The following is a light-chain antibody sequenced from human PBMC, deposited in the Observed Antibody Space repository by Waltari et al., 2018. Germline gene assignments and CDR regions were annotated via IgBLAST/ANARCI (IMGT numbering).Light chain of an antibody. CDR2: ENS. CDR3: QSDYFTTCV. J-gene: IGLJ1*01. Sequence: NFILTQPHSVSGSPGKTVIISCTRSSGSIGSSFVQWYQQRPDSVPTTVIYENSQSSSGVPDRVSGALDTSTKPASLTISGLKTEDEADYYSQSDYFTTCVFGSGTKVTVL. V-gene: IGLV6-57*03. CDR1: SGSIGSSF.